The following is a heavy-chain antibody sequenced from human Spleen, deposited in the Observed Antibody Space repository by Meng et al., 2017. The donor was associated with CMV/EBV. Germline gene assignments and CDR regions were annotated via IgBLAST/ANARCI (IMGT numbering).Heavy chain of an antibody. CDR1: GFTFSSYS. CDR2: ISSSSSYI. J-gene: IGHJ4*02. V-gene: IGHV3-21*03. Sequence: GESLKISCAASGFTFSSYSMNWVRQAPGKGLEWVSSISSSSSYIYYADSVKGRFTISRDDSKNTLYLQMNSLKSEDTGVYYCVLDDTSPLAYWGQGTQVTVSS. CDR3: VLDDTSPLAY. D-gene: IGHD2-2*01.